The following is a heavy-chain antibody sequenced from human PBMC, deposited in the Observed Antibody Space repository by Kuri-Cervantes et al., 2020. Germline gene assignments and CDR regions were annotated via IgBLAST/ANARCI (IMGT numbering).Heavy chain of an antibody. CDR1: GFTFSSDG. CDR3: AKGTYYGGHGMGV. D-gene: IGHD4-23*01. J-gene: IGHJ6*02. CDR2: IWYDGSNK. V-gene: IGHV3-30*02. Sequence: GGSLRLSCAASGFTFSSDGMHWVRQAPGKGLEWVAVIWYDGSNKYFADSVMGRFTISRDNSKNTLYLQMNSLRAEDTAVYYCAKGTYYGGHGMGVWDQGSTVTVSS.